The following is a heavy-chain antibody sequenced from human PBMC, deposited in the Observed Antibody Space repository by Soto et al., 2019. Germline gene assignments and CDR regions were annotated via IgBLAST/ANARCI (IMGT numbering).Heavy chain of an antibody. J-gene: IGHJ4*02. Sequence: GGSLRLSCVGTGLNFDDFAMHWVRQAPGKGLEWVSGITWNSRVLAYADSVEGRFTISRDNARNSLYLQMDSLRDEDTALYYCAKGRYDFWSPYYFDSWGQGTLVTVSS. D-gene: IGHD3-3*01. V-gene: IGHV3-9*01. CDR2: ITWNSRVL. CDR1: GLNFDDFA. CDR3: AKGRYDFWSPYYFDS.